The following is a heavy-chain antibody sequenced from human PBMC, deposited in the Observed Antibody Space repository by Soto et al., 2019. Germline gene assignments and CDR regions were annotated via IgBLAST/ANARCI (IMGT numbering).Heavy chain of an antibody. J-gene: IGHJ4*02. CDR3: ARGPSTAPDAY. CDR2: INPSSGTT. D-gene: IGHD2-21*02. Sequence: QVQLAQSGTEVKKPGASVKVSCKTSGYIFTSYYIHWVRPAPGQGLEWMGIINPSSGTTTYAQKIQGIVTMTRDTSKSTVYMELSSLISENTAVYYCARGPSTAPDAYWGLGTLVTASS. V-gene: IGHV1-46*01. CDR1: GYIFTSYY.